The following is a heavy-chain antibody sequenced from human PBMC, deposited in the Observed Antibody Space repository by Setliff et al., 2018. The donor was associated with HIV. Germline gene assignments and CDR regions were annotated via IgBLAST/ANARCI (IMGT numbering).Heavy chain of an antibody. Sequence: GASVKVSCKASGYSFTAYHMHWARQAPGQGLEWMGWINPNSGGTNYAQKFQGRVTMTRDTSIITAYMELSSLTSADTAVYYCARDTVKATFSDYWGQGTLVTVSS. CDR1: GYSFTAYH. D-gene: IGHD4-17*01. V-gene: IGHV1-2*02. CDR3: ARDTVKATFSDY. J-gene: IGHJ4*02. CDR2: INPNSGGT.